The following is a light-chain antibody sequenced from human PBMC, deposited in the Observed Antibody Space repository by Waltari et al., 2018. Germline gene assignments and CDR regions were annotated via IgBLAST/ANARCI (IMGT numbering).Light chain of an antibody. Sequence: EIVLTQSPATLSLSPGERATLSCRASQRVSSYLAWYQQKPGQAPRRLIYDASNRATGIPARFSCSGSGTDFTLTISSLEPEDFAVYYCQQRSNWLTFGGGTKVEIK. V-gene: IGKV3-11*01. J-gene: IGKJ4*01. CDR2: DAS. CDR1: QRVSSY. CDR3: QQRSNWLT.